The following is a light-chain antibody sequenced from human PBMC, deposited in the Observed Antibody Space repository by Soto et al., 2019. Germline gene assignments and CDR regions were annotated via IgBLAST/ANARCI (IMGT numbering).Light chain of an antibody. Sequence: QSVLTQPRSVSGSPGQSVTISCTGTSSDVGGYNYVSWYLQHPGKAPKVMIYDVSKRPSGVPDRFSGSKSGNTASLTISGLQSEDEADYYCSSYTTSSTVVFGGGTKVTVL. CDR1: SSDVGGYNY. V-gene: IGLV2-11*01. CDR2: DVS. CDR3: SSYTTSSTVV. J-gene: IGLJ3*02.